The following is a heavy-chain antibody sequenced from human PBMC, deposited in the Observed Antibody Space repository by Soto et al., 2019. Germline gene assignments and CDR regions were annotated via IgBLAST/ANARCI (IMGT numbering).Heavy chain of an antibody. CDR3: ARGHLRDANYYYYGMDV. Sequence: GGSLRLSCAASGFTFSSYDMHWVRQATGKGLEWVSAIGTAGDTYYPGSVKGRFTISRENAKNSLYLQMNSLRAGDTAVYYCARGHLRDANYYYYGMDVWGQGTTVTVSS. CDR2: IGTAGDT. D-gene: IGHD3-16*01. J-gene: IGHJ6*02. V-gene: IGHV3-13*01. CDR1: GFTFSSYD.